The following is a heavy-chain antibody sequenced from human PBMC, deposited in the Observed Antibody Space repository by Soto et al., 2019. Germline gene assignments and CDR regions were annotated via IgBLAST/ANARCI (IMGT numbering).Heavy chain of an antibody. D-gene: IGHD3-3*01. J-gene: IGHJ4*02. CDR3: ARGITIFGVVTLYYFDY. CDR1: GGSISSYY. Sequence: SETLSLTCTVSGGSISSYYWSWIRQPPGKGLEWIGYIYYSGSTNYNPSLKSRVTISVDTSKNQFSLKLSSVTAADTAVYYCARGITIFGVVTLYYFDYWGQGTLVTVSS. V-gene: IGHV4-59*01. CDR2: IYYSGST.